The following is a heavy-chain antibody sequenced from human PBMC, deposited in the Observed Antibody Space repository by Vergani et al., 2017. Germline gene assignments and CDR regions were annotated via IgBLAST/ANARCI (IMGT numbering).Heavy chain of an antibody. J-gene: IGHJ6*02. D-gene: IGHD3-10*01. CDR3: ARGRSSYYGSGSYLNYGMDV. Sequence: QVQLQQWGAGLLKPSETLSLTCAVYGVSFSGYYWNWIRQPPGKGLEWIGEINHIGSTNYNPSLKSRVTISVDTSKHHFSLKLSSVTAADTAVYYCARGRSSYYGSGSYLNYGMDVWGQGTTVTVSS. CDR2: INHIGST. CDR1: GVSFSGYY. V-gene: IGHV4-34*01.